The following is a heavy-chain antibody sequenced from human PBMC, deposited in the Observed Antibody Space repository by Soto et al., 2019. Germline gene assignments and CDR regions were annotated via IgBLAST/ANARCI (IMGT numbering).Heavy chain of an antibody. D-gene: IGHD1-26*01. Sequence: GGSVRLSGAASCITFSRYSMNGVRQSPGKGLESVSSIRNIXSYIYYADYVKGRFNISRDKAKNSLYLQMNSLTAEDTAVYYCTRDKMLGATAWSAFEIGRQGTMVTVSS. V-gene: IGHV3-21*01. CDR2: IRNIXSYI. CDR1: CITFSRYS. J-gene: IGHJ3*02. CDR3: TRDKMLGATAWSAFEI.